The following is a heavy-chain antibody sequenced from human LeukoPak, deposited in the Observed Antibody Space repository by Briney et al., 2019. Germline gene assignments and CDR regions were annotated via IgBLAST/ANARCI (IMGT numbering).Heavy chain of an antibody. V-gene: IGHV3-48*01. J-gene: IGHJ4*02. CDR2: ISISGTTI. CDR1: GFTFSSYS. Sequence: GGSLRLSCEAPGFTFSSYSMNWVRQAPGKGLEWISFISISGTTISYAESVKGRFTISRDNAKNLLYLQMSSLGAEDTAVYYCARARSGLGRLVPMDYWGQGTLVTVSS. CDR3: ARARSGLGRLVPMDY. D-gene: IGHD6-6*01.